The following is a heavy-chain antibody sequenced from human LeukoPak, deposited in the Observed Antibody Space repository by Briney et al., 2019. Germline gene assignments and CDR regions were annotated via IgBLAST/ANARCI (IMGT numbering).Heavy chain of an antibody. CDR3: ARGRQHIVVVTAFDY. V-gene: IGHV1-69*13. J-gene: IGHJ4*02. CDR1: GGTFNNYA. Sequence: SVTVSFKASGGTFNNYAISWVGQAPGQGLEWMGGIIPIFGTANYAQKFQGRVTITADESTSTAYMELSSLRSDDTAVYYCARGRQHIVVVTAFDYWGQGTLVTVSS. D-gene: IGHD2-21*02. CDR2: IIPIFGTA.